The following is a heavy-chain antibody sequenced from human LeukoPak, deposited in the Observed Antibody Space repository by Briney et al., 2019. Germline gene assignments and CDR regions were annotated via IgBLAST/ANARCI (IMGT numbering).Heavy chain of an antibody. J-gene: IGHJ4*02. V-gene: IGHV3-30*03. CDR1: GFTFSSYG. D-gene: IGHD1-26*01. Sequence: GGSLRLSCAASGFTFSSYGMHWVRQAPGKGLEWVAVISYDGSNKYYADSVKGRFTISRDNSKNTLYLQMNSLRAEDTAVYYCARARVGALAWYYWGQGTLVTVSS. CDR2: ISYDGSNK. CDR3: ARARVGALAWYY.